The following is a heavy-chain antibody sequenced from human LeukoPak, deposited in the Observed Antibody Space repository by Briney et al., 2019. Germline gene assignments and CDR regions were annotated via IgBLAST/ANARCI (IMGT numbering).Heavy chain of an antibody. D-gene: IGHD5-18*01. CDR3: ARHSCIQLWLYYFDY. V-gene: IGHV4-39*01. J-gene: IGHJ4*02. CDR1: GGSISSSSYY. Sequence: SETLSLTCTVSGGSISSSSYYWGWIRQPPGKGLERIGSIYYSGSTYYNPSLKSRVTISVDTSKNQFSLKLSSVTAADTAVYYCARHSCIQLWLYYFDYWGQGTLVTVSS. CDR2: IYYSGST.